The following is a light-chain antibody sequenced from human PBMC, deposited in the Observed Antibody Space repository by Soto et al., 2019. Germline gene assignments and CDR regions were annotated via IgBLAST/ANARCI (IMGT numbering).Light chain of an antibody. Sequence: DIQMTQSHSTLSESVGDRVTITCRASQTINNTLPGYKKKPGKAPKLLSYDGYTLESGVPSRFSGSGSGTEFTLTIVSLQPDDFANYYCQQYDTYFRYTFGQGTKLDIK. CDR3: QQYDTYFRYT. CDR1: QTINNT. J-gene: IGKJ2*01. CDR2: DGY. V-gene: IGKV1-5*01.